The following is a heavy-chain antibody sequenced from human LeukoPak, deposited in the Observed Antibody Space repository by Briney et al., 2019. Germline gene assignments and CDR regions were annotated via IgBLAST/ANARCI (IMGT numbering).Heavy chain of an antibody. CDR1: GFTFSSYA. V-gene: IGHV3-23*01. J-gene: IGHJ4*02. Sequence: PGGSLRLSCAASGFTFSSYAMNWARQAPGKGLESVSTIGGDGGATHYADSVKGRFTISGANSKNTLFLQMNSLRAEDTAVYYCAKSGSRDWDYFEYWGQGTLVTASS. CDR3: AKSGSRDWDYFEY. CDR2: IGGDGGAT. D-gene: IGHD6-19*01.